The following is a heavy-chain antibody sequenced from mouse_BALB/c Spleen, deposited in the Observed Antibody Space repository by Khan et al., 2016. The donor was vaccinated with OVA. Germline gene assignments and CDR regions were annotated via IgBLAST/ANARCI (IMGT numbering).Heavy chain of an antibody. D-gene: IGHD3-3*01. J-gene: IGHJ2*01. V-gene: IGHV2-9*02. CDR1: GYSLTRYG. CDR3: ARSKYLARY. CDR2: IWAGGST. Sequence: QVQLKQSGPGLVAPSQSLSITCTVYGYSLTRYGVHWVRQPPGKGLEWLGLIWAGGSTNYNWAPMSGLSISIENSKSLIFLIMNSLQTDDTAMYYCARSKYLARYWGQGTTLTVSS.